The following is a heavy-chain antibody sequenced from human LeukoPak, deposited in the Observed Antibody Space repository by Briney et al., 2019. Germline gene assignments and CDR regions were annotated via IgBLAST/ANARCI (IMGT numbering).Heavy chain of an antibody. Sequence: APVKVSCKASGYTFTNYAMHWVRQAPGQRLEWMGWINAGNGNTKYSQKFQGRVTITRDTSASTAYMELSSLRSEDTAVYYCARTGTVTPLYYYWGQGTLVTVSS. CDR3: ARTGTVTPLYYY. CDR1: GYTFTNYA. V-gene: IGHV1-3*01. J-gene: IGHJ4*02. D-gene: IGHD4-17*01. CDR2: INAGNGNT.